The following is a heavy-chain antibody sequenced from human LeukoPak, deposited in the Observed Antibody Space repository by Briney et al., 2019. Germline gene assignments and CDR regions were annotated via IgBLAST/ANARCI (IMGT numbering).Heavy chain of an antibody. CDR1: GGSLSSGGYY. J-gene: IGHJ3*02. CDR2: IYYSGST. Sequence: SQTLSLTCTVSGGSLSSGGYYWSWIRQHPGKGLEWIGYIYYSGSTYYNPSLKSRVTISVDTSKNQFSLKLSSVTAADTAVYYCAKSEDYYDSSGYPPGAFDIWGQGTMVTVSS. V-gene: IGHV4-31*03. CDR3: AKSEDYYDSSGYPPGAFDI. D-gene: IGHD3-22*01.